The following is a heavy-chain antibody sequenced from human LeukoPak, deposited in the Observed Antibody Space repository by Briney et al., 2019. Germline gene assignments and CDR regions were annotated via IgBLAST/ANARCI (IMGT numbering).Heavy chain of an antibody. CDR2: IIPIFGTA. D-gene: IGHD3-10*01. J-gene: IGHJ3*02. CDR3: ARDPKKYYYGEKGAFDI. V-gene: IGHV1-69*13. CDR1: GGTFSSYA. Sequence: ASVKVSCKASGGTFSSYAISWVRQAPGQGLEWMGGIIPIFGTANYAQKFQGRVTITADESTSTAYMELSSLRSEDTAVYYCARDPKKYYYGEKGAFDIWGQGTMVTVSS.